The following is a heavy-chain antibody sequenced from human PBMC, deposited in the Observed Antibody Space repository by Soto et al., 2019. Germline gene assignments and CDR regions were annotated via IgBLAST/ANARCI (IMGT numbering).Heavy chain of an antibody. Sequence: PGGSLRLSCSASGFTFSSYWMHWVRQAPGKGLVWVSRINSDGSSTSYAGSVKGRFTISRDNAKNTPYLQMNSLRAGDTAVYYCARATIFGVVHYGMDVWGQGTTVTVSS. V-gene: IGHV3-74*01. CDR1: GFTFSSYW. J-gene: IGHJ6*02. CDR2: INSDGSST. CDR3: ARATIFGVVHYGMDV. D-gene: IGHD3-3*01.